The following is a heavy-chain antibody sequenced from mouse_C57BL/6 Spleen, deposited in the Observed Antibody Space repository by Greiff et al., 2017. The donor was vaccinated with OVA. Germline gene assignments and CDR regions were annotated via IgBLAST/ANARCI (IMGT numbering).Heavy chain of an antibody. CDR2: IDPSDSYT. Sequence: QVQLQQPGAELVKPGASVKLSCKASGYTFTSYWMQWVKQRPGQGLEWIGAIDPSDSYTNYKQKFKGKATLTVDTSSSTAYMQLSSLTSEDSAVYYCARPTAQATWFAYWGQGTLVTVSA. D-gene: IGHD3-2*02. V-gene: IGHV1-50*01. CDR1: GYTFTSYW. J-gene: IGHJ3*01. CDR3: ARPTAQATWFAY.